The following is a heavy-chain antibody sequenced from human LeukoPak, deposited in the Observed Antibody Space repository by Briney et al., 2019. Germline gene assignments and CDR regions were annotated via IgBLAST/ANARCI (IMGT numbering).Heavy chain of an antibody. V-gene: IGHV4-59*01. CDR2: INHIGST. D-gene: IGHD3-10*01. J-gene: IGHJ3*02. CDR1: AGYISTYY. CDR3: ARSGLYYYGSGSYNRRDAFDI. Sequence: SITGTVSAGYISTYYWSWIRQPPGKGLEWIGHINHIGSTNYNPSLKSRVTMSVDTSKNQFSLKLSSVTAADTAVYYCARSGLYYYGSGSYNRRDAFDIWGQGTMVTVSS.